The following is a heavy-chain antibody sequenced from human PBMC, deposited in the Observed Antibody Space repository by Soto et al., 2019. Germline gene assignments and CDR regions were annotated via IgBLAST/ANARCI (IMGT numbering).Heavy chain of an antibody. Sequence: QVQLQQWGAGLLKPSETLSLTCAVYGGSFSGYYWSWIRQPPGKGLEWIGEINHSGSTNYNPSLKSRVTISVDTSKNQFSLKLSSVTAADTAVYYCASLLGYSGYDFVSHWGQGTLVTVSS. CDR1: GGSFSGYY. CDR2: INHSGST. J-gene: IGHJ4*02. V-gene: IGHV4-34*01. CDR3: ASLLGYSGYDFVSH. D-gene: IGHD5-12*01.